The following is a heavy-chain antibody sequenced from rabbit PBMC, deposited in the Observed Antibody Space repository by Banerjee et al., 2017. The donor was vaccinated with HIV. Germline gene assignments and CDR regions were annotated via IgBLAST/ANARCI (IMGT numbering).Heavy chain of an antibody. D-gene: IGHD1-1*01. J-gene: IGHJ6*01. CDR2: IYTGNSKT. CDR3: ARDTSTSFSPYGMDL. V-gene: IGHV1S45*01. Sequence: QEQLVESGGGLVKPEGSLKLSCTASGFSFSSGYDMCWVRQAPGKGLEWIACIYTGNSKTYYANWAKGRFTISKTSSTTVTLQMTSLTAADTATYFCARDTSTSFSPYGMDLWGPGTLVTVS. CDR1: GFSFSSGYD.